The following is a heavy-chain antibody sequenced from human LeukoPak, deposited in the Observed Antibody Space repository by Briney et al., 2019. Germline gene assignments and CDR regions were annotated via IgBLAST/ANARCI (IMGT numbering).Heavy chain of an antibody. CDR2: MNPNSGNT. D-gene: IGHD3-10*01. CDR1: GYTFTSCD. CDR3: ARKYLYGSGKPHFDY. V-gene: IGHV1-8*01. J-gene: IGHJ4*02. Sequence: ASVKVSCKASGYTFTSCDINWVRQATGQGLEWRGWMNPNSGNTGYAQKFQGRVTMTRNTSISTAYMELISLRSDDTAVYYCARKYLYGSGKPHFDYWGQGTLVTVSS.